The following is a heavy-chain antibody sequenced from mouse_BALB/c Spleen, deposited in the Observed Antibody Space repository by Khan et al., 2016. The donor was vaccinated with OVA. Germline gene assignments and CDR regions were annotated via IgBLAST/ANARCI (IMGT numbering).Heavy chain of an antibody. V-gene: IGHV9-3-1*01. CDR2: INTYTGEP. D-gene: IGHD2-14*01. Sequence: QIQLVQSGPELQKPGETVKISCKASGYTFTNYGMNWVKQAPGKGLKWMGWINTYTGEPTYADDFKGRFAFFLVTSASTAYLQITNLKNEETAPYICARRNYRYERHIEGWSADTTVTGSS. CDR1: GYTFTNYG. J-gene: IGHJ1*01. CDR3: ARRNYRYERHIEG.